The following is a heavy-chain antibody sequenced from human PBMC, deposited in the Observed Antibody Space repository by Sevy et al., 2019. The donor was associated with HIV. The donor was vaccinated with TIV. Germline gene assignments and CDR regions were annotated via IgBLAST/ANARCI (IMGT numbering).Heavy chain of an antibody. CDR3: TTDLRKYYYGSGSINYYYGMDV. D-gene: IGHD3-10*01. CDR1: GFTFSNAW. Sequence: GGSLRLSCAVSGFTFSNAWMSWVRQAPGKGLEWVGRIKSKTDGGTTDYAAPVKGRFTISRDDSKNTLYLQMNSLKTEDTAVYYCTTDLRKYYYGSGSINYYYGMDVWGQGTTVTVSS. J-gene: IGHJ6*02. CDR2: IKSKTDGGTT. V-gene: IGHV3-15*01.